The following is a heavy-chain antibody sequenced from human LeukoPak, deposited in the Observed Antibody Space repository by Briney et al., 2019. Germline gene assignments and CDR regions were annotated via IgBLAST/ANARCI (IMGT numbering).Heavy chain of an antibody. D-gene: IGHD3-22*01. J-gene: IGHJ3*02. CDR3: ARDPYYYDSSGYSSSHAFDI. V-gene: IGHV4-59*01. CDR1: GGSISSYY. Sequence: PSETLSLTCTVSGGSISSYYWSWIRQPPGKGLEWIGYIHYSGSTNHNPSLKSRVTISVDTSKNQFSLKLSSVTAADTAVYYCARDPYYYDSSGYSSSHAFDIWGQGTMVTVSS. CDR2: IHYSGST.